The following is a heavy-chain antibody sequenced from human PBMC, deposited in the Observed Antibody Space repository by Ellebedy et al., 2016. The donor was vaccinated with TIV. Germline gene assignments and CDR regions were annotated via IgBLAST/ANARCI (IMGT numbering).Heavy chain of an antibody. CDR2: ISSSSSYI. CDR3: ARNFVAISSYYYGMDV. Sequence: GGSLRLXXAASGFTFSSYSMNWVRQAPGKGLEWVSSISSSSSYIYYADSVKGRFTISRDNAKNSRYLQMNSLRAEDTAVYYCARNFVAISSYYYGMDVWGQGTTVTVSS. J-gene: IGHJ6*02. V-gene: IGHV3-21*01. D-gene: IGHD3-9*01. CDR1: GFTFSSYS.